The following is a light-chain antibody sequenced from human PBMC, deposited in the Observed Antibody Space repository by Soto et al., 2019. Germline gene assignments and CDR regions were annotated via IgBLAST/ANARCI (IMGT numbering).Light chain of an antibody. CDR1: ISDIGGYNF. J-gene: IGLJ7*01. V-gene: IGLV2-14*01. CDR2: DVN. CDR3: ALYTRTTTLV. Sequence: QSALTQPASVSGSPGQSITISCTGTISDIGGYNFISWYQHHPGKAPKLVIYDVNNRPSGISYRFSGSKSGNTASLTISGLQAEDEADYYCALYTRTTTLVFGGGTQLTVL.